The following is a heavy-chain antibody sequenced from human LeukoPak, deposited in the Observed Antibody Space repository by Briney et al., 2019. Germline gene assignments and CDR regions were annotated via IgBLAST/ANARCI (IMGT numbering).Heavy chain of an antibody. J-gene: IGHJ4*02. CDR3: ARPVATYYYDSSGYAFDY. CDR1: GGTFSSYA. D-gene: IGHD3-22*01. CDR2: IIPILGIA. V-gene: IGHV1-69*04. Sequence: SVKVSCKASGGTFSSYAISWVRQAPGQGLEWMGRIIPILGIANYAQKFQGRVTITADKSTSTAYMELSSLRSEDTAVYYCARPVATYYYDSSGYAFDYWGQGTLVTVSS.